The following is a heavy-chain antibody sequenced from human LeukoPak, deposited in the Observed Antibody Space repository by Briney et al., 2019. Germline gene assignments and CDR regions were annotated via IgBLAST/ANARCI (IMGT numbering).Heavy chain of an antibody. CDR1: GFTFSSYG. D-gene: IGHD3-10*01. CDR2: IRYDGSNK. Sequence: GGSLRLSCAASGFTFSSYGMHWVRQAPGKGLEWVAFIRYDGSNKYYADSVKGRFTISRDNSKNTLYLQMNSLRAEDTAVYYCAKEPSSRNYYGSGSYLDYWGQGTLVTVSS. V-gene: IGHV3-30*02. J-gene: IGHJ4*02. CDR3: AKEPSSRNYYGSGSYLDY.